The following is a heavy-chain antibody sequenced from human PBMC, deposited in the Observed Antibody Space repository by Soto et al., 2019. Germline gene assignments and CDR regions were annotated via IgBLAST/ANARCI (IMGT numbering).Heavy chain of an antibody. D-gene: IGHD6-19*01. V-gene: IGHV3-23*01. CDR2: IAASGATT. CDR3: AKDRGGSGWRFDY. Sequence: LRLSCAASGFTFGNYAMSWVRQAPGKGLEWVSAIAASGATTYYADSVKGRLTVSRDNSKNTLYLQMNSLRAEDTAVYYCAKDRGGSGWRFDYWGQGTLVTVSS. J-gene: IGHJ4*02. CDR1: GFTFGNYA.